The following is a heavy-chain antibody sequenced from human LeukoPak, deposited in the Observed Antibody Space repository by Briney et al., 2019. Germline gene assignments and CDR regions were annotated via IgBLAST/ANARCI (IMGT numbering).Heavy chain of an antibody. V-gene: IGHV3-21*01. CDR3: ARFHSSKYPPYYFDY. CDR2: ISSSSSYI. CDR1: GFTFSTYS. J-gene: IGHJ4*02. D-gene: IGHD3-22*01. Sequence: GESLRLSGGASGFTFSTYSMSWVRQAPGKGLEWVSSISSSSSYIYYADSVKGRFTISRDNAKNSLYLQMSSLRAEDTAVYYCARFHSSKYPPYYFDYWGQGTLVTVSS.